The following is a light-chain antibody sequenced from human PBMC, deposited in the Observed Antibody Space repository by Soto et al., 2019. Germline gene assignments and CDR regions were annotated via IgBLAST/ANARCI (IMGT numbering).Light chain of an antibody. J-gene: IGLJ2*01. CDR2: LNSDDSH. V-gene: IGLV4-69*01. Sequence: QSVLTQSPSASASLGASVKLTCTLSSGHSSYAIAWHQQQPEKGPRYLMKLNSDDSHSKGDGIPDRFSDSSSGAERYLTISSLQSEDEADYYCQTWGTGIVVFGGGTKLTVL. CDR3: QTWGTGIVV. CDR1: SGHSSYA.